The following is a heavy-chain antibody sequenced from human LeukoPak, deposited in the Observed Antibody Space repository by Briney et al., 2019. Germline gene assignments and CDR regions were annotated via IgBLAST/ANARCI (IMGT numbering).Heavy chain of an antibody. CDR2: IYHSGST. CDR3: ARHYGEGYMT. CDR1: GYSISSGYY. J-gene: IGHJ5*02. V-gene: IGHV4-38-2*01. D-gene: IGHD3-10*01. Sequence: SETLSLTCAVSGYSISSGYYWGWLRQPPGTGLEWIGSIYHSGSTYYNPSLNSRVTIAVDTSKNQFSLKLSSVTAADTAVYYCARHYGEGYMTWRQGTLVTVSS.